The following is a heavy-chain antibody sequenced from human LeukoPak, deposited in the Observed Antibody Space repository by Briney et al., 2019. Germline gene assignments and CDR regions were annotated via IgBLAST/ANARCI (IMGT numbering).Heavy chain of an antibody. CDR1: GFTVSSNY. CDR3: ARGSSGTYDMGY. J-gene: IGHJ4*02. CDR2: IYSGGST. V-gene: IGHV3-66*01. D-gene: IGHD1-26*01. Sequence: GGSLRLSCAASGFTVSSNYMSWVRQAPGKGLEWVSVIYSGGSTYYAESVKGRFTISRDSSKNTLFLQMNGLRAEDTAVYYCARGSSGTYDMGYWGQGTLVTVSS.